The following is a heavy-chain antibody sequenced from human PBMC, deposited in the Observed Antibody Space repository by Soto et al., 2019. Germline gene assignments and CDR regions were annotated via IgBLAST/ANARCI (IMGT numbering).Heavy chain of an antibody. CDR2: ISGSGGST. V-gene: IGHV3-23*01. J-gene: IGHJ4*02. CDR3: ARPPSAAAGMNY. CDR1: GFTFSSYA. Sequence: PGGSLRLSCAASGFTFSSYAMSWVRQAPGKGLEWVSAISGSGGSTYYADSVKGRFTISRDNSKNTLYLQMNSLKASDTAMYYCARPPSAAAGMNYWGQGTLVTVSS. D-gene: IGHD6-13*01.